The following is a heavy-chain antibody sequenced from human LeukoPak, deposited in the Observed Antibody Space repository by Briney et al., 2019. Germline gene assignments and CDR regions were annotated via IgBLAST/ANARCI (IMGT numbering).Heavy chain of an antibody. CDR3: AKHRGYSYGSLGMDV. D-gene: IGHD5-18*01. Sequence: PGGSLRLSYAASGFTFSSYAMSWVRQAPGKGLEWVSAISGSGGSTYYADSVKGRFTISRDNSKNTLYLQMNSLRAEDTAVYYCAKHRGYSYGSLGMDVWGQGTTVTVSS. CDR2: ISGSGGST. V-gene: IGHV3-23*01. CDR1: GFTFSSYA. J-gene: IGHJ6*02.